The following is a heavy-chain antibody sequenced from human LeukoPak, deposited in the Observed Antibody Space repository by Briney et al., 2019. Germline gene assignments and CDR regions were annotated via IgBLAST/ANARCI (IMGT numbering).Heavy chain of an antibody. Sequence: GGSLRLSCAASGFTFSKSWMSWVRQAPGKGLEWVANIKQDGSERHYMDSVKGRFTISRDNAKNSLYLQMNSLRAEDTAVYYCVRLAVAVNFDYWGQGTLVTVSS. D-gene: IGHD6-19*01. V-gene: IGHV3-7*01. CDR1: GFTFSKSW. CDR2: IKQDGSER. CDR3: VRLAVAVNFDY. J-gene: IGHJ4*02.